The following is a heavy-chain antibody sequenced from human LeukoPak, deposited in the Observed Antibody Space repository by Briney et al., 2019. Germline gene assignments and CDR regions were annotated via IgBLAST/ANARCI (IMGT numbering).Heavy chain of an antibody. D-gene: IGHD6-19*01. J-gene: IGHJ4*02. CDR2: IYYSGGT. Sequence: SETLSLTCSVSGDSISGGGYYWSWIRQYPGKGLEWIGYIYYSGGTYYSPSLKSRITISVDTSKNQFSLKLTSVTAADTAFYYCARTPVIAVAGTGIYFDFWGQGTLVTVSS. CDR1: GDSISGGGYY. V-gene: IGHV4-31*03. CDR3: ARTPVIAVAGTGIYFDF.